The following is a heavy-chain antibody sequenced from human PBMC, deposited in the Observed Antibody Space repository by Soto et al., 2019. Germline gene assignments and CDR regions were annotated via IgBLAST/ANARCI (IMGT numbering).Heavy chain of an antibody. CDR3: ARHVRSFVGPCGGDCQNDY. V-gene: IGHV4-39*01. J-gene: IGHJ4*02. CDR2: IYYSGST. D-gene: IGHD2-21*02. Sequence: QLQLQESGPGLVKPSETLSLTCTVSGGSISSSSYYWGWIRQPPGKGLEWIGSIYYSGSTYYNPSLKSRVTISVDTSKNQFSLKLSSVTAADTAVYYCARHVRSFVGPCGGDCQNDYWGQGTLVTVSS. CDR1: GGSISSSSYY.